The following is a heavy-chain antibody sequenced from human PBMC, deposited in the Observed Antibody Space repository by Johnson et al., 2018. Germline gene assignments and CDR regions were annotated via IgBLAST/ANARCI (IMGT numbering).Heavy chain of an antibody. V-gene: IGHV3-30*18. Sequence: QVQLVQSGGGVVQPGRSLRLSCAASGFTFSSYGMHWVRQAPGKGLEWVAVISYDGREKYFADSVKGRFPISRDNSKNPLYLQMNSLGAEETAGYYCAKGGSSAFDIWCQGTMVTVAS. CDR2: ISYDGREK. CDR1: GFTFSSYG. J-gene: IGHJ3*02. CDR3: AKGGSSAFDI. D-gene: IGHD6-19*01.